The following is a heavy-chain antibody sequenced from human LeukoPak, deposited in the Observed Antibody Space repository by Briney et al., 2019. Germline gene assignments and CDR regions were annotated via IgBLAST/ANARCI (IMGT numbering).Heavy chain of an antibody. J-gene: IGHJ4*02. CDR2: INPSGDST. D-gene: IGHD3-16*01. Sequence: SVKVSCKASGYTFTINHIHWLRQAPGQGLEWMGVINPSGDSTTYAQNFQGRVTMTRDTSTSTVYMELRSLRSEDTAIYYCAKLATSDTGETYWGQGTLVTVSS. CDR3: AKLATSDTGETY. V-gene: IGHV1-46*01. CDR1: GYTFTINH.